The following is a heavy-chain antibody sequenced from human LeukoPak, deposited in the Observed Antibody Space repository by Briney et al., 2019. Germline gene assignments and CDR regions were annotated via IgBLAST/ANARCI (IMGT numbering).Heavy chain of an antibody. CDR1: GFSFISYS. D-gene: IGHD5-24*01. J-gene: IGHJ4*02. CDR3: ARDGDGLKPLDY. V-gene: IGHV3-21*01. CDR2: ISSSSSDI. Sequence: WGSLRLSCAASGFSFISYSMNWVRQAPGKGLEWVSSISSSSSDIYYADLVKGRFTISRDNAKNSLYLQMNSLRAEDTAIYYCARDGDGLKPLDYWGQGTLVIVSS.